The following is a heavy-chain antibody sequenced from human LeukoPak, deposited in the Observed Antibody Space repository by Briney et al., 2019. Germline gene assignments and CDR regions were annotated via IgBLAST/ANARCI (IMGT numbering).Heavy chain of an antibody. CDR2: IGAGGTFT. Sequence: GGSLRLSCKASGFNFSSYAMNWVHQDPGKGLEWVSGIGAGGTFTYYADPVKGRFTIFRDNSRNRLSLQMNSLRADDTAVYYCAKDLDCTTYGYYFDYWGQGTLVTVSS. V-gene: IGHV3-23*01. D-gene: IGHD2-21*02. CDR3: AKDLDCTTYGYYFDY. CDR1: GFNFSSYA. J-gene: IGHJ4*02.